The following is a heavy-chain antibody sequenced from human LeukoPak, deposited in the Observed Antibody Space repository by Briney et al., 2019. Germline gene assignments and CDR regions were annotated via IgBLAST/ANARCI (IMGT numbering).Heavy chain of an antibody. V-gene: IGHV3-74*01. CDR3: ARDLSRSFNWFDP. Sequence: GGSLRLSCAASGFTFSRYWMHWVRQVPGKGLVWVSRINSDGSSTRYADSMKGRFTISRDNAKNTLYLQMNSLRDDDTAVYYCARDLSRSFNWFDPWGQGTLVTVSS. D-gene: IGHD2/OR15-2a*01. CDR2: INSDGSST. J-gene: IGHJ5*02. CDR1: GFTFSRYW.